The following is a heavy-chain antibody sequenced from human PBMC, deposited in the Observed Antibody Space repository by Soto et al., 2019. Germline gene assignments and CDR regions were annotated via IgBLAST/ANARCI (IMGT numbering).Heavy chain of an antibody. CDR2: IYHSGTT. V-gene: IGHV4-38-2*01. CDR3: ARTDRVGYYPYF. Sequence: SETLSLTCAVSGDSISSGYYWAWIRQTPRKGLEWVASIYHSGTTYYNPSLTSRVTISVDTSKNQFSLKLSSVTAADSAVYYCARTDRVGYYPYF. J-gene: IGHJ4*01. D-gene: IGHD3-3*01. CDR1: GDSISSGYY.